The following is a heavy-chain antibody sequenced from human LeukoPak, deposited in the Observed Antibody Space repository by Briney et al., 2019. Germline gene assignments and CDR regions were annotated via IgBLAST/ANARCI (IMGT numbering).Heavy chain of an antibody. Sequence: TGGSLRLSCAASGFTFSSYSMNWVRQAPGKGLEWVSSISSSSSYIYYADSVKGRFTISRDNAKNSLYLQMNSLRAEDTAVYYCARESGSGWSFDYWGQGTLVTVSS. V-gene: IGHV3-21*04. CDR1: GFTFSSYS. CDR2: ISSSSSYI. D-gene: IGHD6-19*01. CDR3: ARESGSGWSFDY. J-gene: IGHJ4*02.